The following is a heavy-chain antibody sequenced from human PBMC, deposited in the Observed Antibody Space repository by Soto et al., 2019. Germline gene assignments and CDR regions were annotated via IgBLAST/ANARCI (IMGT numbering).Heavy chain of an antibody. V-gene: IGHV3-23*01. J-gene: IGHJ6*03. CDR1: GFTFSSYA. Sequence: EVQLLESGGGLVQPGGSLRLSCAASGFTFSSYAMSWVRQAPGKGLEWVSAISGSGGSTYYADSVKGRFTISRDNSKTALYLQMTSLRAEDTAVYYCAKGGYSNDGYYYYYMDVWGNGPTVTVSS. D-gene: IGHD4-4*01. CDR2: ISGSGGST. CDR3: AKGGYSNDGYYYYYMDV.